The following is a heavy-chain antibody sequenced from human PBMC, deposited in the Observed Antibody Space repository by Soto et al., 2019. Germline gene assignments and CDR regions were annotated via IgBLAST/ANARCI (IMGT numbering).Heavy chain of an antibody. CDR1: GYSFTSLD. CDR3: ARGVSAGVDY. D-gene: IGHD1-26*01. J-gene: IGHJ4*02. Sequence: QVQLVQSGAEVREPGASVKVSCKASGYSFTSLDINWVRQTAGQGLEWMGWMEPSTGRTGYAQKCQGRVTMTRDTSMTTPYIELTTLTSDDTSVYYCARGVSAGVDYCGQGTLVIVSS. CDR2: MEPSTGRT. V-gene: IGHV1-8*01.